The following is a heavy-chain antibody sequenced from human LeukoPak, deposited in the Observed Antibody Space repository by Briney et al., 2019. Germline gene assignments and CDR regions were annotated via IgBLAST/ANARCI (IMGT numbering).Heavy chain of an antibody. CDR2: IWYDGSNK. V-gene: IGHV3-33*06. CDR1: GFTFSSYA. J-gene: IGHJ6*03. D-gene: IGHD3-16*01. CDR3: AKDQEYYYMDV. Sequence: GGSLRLSCAASGFTFSSYAMHWVRQAPGKGLEWVAVIWYDGSNKYYADSVKGRFTISRENSKNTLYLQMNSLRAEDTAVYYCAKDQEYYYMDVWGKGTAVTVSS.